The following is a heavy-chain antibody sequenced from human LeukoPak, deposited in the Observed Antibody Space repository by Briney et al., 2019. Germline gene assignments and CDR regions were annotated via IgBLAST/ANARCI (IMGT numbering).Heavy chain of an antibody. Sequence: SETLSLICTVSGGSISSGDYQWSWIRQHPGKGLEWIGYIYYSGSTYYNPSLKSRVTISVDTSKNQFSLKLSSVTAADTAVYFCARGQREMATIRYGFDMWGQGTMVTVSS. CDR1: GGSISSGDYQ. D-gene: IGHD5-24*01. J-gene: IGHJ3*02. V-gene: IGHV4-31*03. CDR2: IYYSGST. CDR3: ARGQREMATIRYGFDM.